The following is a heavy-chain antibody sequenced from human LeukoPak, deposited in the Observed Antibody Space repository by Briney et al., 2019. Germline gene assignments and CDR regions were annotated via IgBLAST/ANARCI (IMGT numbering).Heavy chain of an antibody. CDR2: IKSKTDGGTT. CDR1: GFTFSNAW. V-gene: IGHV3-15*01. J-gene: IGHJ4*02. D-gene: IGHD3-22*01. Sequence: PGGSRRLSCAASGFTFSNAWMGGVGQAPGKGLEWVGCIKSKTDGGTTDFDAPVKGSFTISIHHSTNTLYMQLNSLQTDATAVYYGTTDHYYDSSGDYYSHGHSFDYWGQGTLVTVSS. CDR3: TTDHYYDSSGDYYSHGHSFDY.